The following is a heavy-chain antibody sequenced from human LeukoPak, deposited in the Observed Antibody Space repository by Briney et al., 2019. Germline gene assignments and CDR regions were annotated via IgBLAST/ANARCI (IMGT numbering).Heavy chain of an antibody. V-gene: IGHV3-23*01. CDR1: GDTFSSYA. Sequence: GGSLRLSCAASGDTFSSYAMCWVRQAPGKGLQWVSSITSSGANTYYADSVKGRFTISRDNTKNTLHLQVNNLRAEDTAVYYCVRGSGGNYDTWGQGTLVSVSS. D-gene: IGHD4-23*01. J-gene: IGHJ5*02. CDR3: VRGSGGNYDT. CDR2: ITSSGANT.